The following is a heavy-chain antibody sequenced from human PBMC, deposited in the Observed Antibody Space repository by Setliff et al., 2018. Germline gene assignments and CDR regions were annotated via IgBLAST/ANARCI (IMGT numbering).Heavy chain of an antibody. Sequence: GGSLRLSCAASGFTFTNAWMSWVRQAPGKGLEWLGRIKSQTDGGTVDYAAPVKGRFTISRDNSKNTLYLQMNSLRPEDTAVHYCARTCSGSGCYAGLESWGQGTPVTVSS. V-gene: IGHV3-15*01. J-gene: IGHJ4*02. D-gene: IGHD2-15*01. CDR2: IKSQTDGGTV. CDR3: ARTCSGSGCYAGLES. CDR1: GFTFTNAW.